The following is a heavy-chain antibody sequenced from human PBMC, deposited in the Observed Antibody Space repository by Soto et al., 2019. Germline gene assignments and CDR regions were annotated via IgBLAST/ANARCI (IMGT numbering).Heavy chain of an antibody. D-gene: IGHD6-6*01. J-gene: IGHJ6*02. CDR3: ARGNTRYYEYSSSDDYGMDV. Sequence: GGSLRLSCAASGFTFSSYGMHWVRQAPGKGLEWVAVIWYDGSNKYYADSVKGRFTISRDNSKNTLYLQMNSLRAEDTAVYYCARGNTRYYEYSSSDDYGMDVWGQGTTVTVSS. V-gene: IGHV3-33*01. CDR2: IWYDGSNK. CDR1: GFTFSSYG.